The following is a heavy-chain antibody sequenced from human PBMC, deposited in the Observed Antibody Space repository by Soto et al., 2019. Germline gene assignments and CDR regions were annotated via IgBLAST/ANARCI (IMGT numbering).Heavy chain of an antibody. Sequence: SETLSLTCTVSGGSISSGDYYWSWIRQPPGKGLEWIGYIYYSGSTYYNPSLKSRVTISVDTSKNQFSLKLSSVTAADTAVYYCARDRNPTNWNDGFDYWGQGTMVTVSS. CDR2: IYYSGST. D-gene: IGHD1-1*01. CDR1: GGSISSGDYY. CDR3: ARDRNPTNWNDGFDY. V-gene: IGHV4-30-4*01. J-gene: IGHJ4*02.